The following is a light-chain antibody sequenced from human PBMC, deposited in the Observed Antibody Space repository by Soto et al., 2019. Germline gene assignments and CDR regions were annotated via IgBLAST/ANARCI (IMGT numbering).Light chain of an antibody. Sequence: EVVLTQSPATLSLSPGERANLSCRTSQSVSRTLAWYQQKSGQAPRLLIYDASNRATGIPIRFSGSGSGTDFTLTISSLEPEDFAVYYCQQRYNWPQTFGQGTKVEIK. J-gene: IGKJ1*01. CDR2: DAS. CDR1: QSVSRT. V-gene: IGKV3-11*01. CDR3: QQRYNWPQT.